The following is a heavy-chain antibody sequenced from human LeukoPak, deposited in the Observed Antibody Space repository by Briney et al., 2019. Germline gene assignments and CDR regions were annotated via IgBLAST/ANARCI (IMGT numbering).Heavy chain of an antibody. CDR3: ASGIRLRYFDWLLGG. CDR2: ISGSGGTT. J-gene: IGHJ4*02. Sequence: GETLRLSCAASGFTFSTYAMSWVRQAPGKGLEWVSGISGSGGTTYYADSVKGRFTISRDNAKNSLYLQMNSLRAEDTAVYYCASGIRLRYFDWLLGGWGQGTLVTVSS. V-gene: IGHV3-23*01. CDR1: GFTFSTYA. D-gene: IGHD3-9*01.